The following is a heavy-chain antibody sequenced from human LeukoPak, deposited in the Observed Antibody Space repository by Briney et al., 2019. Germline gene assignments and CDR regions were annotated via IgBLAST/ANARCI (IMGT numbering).Heavy chain of an antibody. CDR2: IYYSGGT. V-gene: IGHV4-31*03. J-gene: IGHJ4*02. D-gene: IGHD3-22*01. Sequence: SETLSLTCTVSGGSIGSGAYYWSWLRQLPGKGLEWIGYIYYSGGTYYNPSLKSRVTISVDTSKNQFSLKLSSVTAADTAVYYCARGAYYYESSSWGQGALVTVSS. CDR3: ARGAYYYESSS. CDR1: GGSIGSGAYY.